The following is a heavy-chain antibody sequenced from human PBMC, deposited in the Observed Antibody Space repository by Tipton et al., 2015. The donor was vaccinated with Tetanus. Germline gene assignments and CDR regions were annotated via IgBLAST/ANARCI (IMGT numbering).Heavy chain of an antibody. Sequence: TLSLTCNVSGGSISSGEYYWSWIRQPPGKGLEWIGNIYYNGSTNYNPSLKSRVTISIDTSNDQFSLKLSSVTPADTAVYYCVRANYELFKKGPFDFWGPGSLVIVSS. D-gene: IGHD3-3*01. J-gene: IGHJ4*02. CDR2: IYYNGST. V-gene: IGHV4-61*08. CDR3: VRANYELFKKGPFDF. CDR1: GGSISSGEYY.